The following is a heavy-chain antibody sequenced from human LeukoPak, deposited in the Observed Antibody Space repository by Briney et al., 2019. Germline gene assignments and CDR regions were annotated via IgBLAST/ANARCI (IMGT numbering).Heavy chain of an antibody. CDR3: ATDPGIYYYDSSGRFDY. J-gene: IGHJ4*02. V-gene: IGHV1-18*01. Sequence: GASVKLSCKASGYTFTTYGISWGGQAPGQGLVWMGWLSYYSGNTIYAHNLQGRVTMTTDTSTSTAYMELRSLTSDDTAVYYCATDPGIYYYDSSGRFDYWGQGTLVTVSS. D-gene: IGHD3-22*01. CDR2: LSYYSGNT. CDR1: GYTFTTYG.